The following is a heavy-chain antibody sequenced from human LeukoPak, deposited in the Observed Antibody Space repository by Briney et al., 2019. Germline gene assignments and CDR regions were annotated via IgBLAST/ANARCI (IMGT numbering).Heavy chain of an antibody. CDR1: GFTVSSSY. V-gene: IGHV3-53*04. CDR2: IHSGGST. CDR3: ARDGSGWANYYYYGMDV. J-gene: IGHJ6*02. Sequence: PGGSLRLSCAASGFTVSSSYVTWVRQAPGRGLEWVSVIHSGGSTYYADSVKGRFTISRHDLKNTLYLQMNSLRPEDTAVYYCARDGSGWANYYYYGMDVWGQGTTVTVSS. D-gene: IGHD6-19*01.